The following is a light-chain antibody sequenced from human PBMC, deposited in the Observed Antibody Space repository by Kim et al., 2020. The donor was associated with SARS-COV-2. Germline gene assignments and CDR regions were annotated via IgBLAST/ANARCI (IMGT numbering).Light chain of an antibody. V-gene: IGLV3-1*01. CDR2: QDS. CDR3: QAWDSSTAV. CDR1: KLGDKY. J-gene: IGLJ2*01. Sequence: GAPRQTASITCSGDKLGDKYACWYQQKPGQAPVLVIYQDSKRPSGIPERFSGSSSGNTATLTISGTQAMDEADYYCQAWDSSTAVFGGGTQLTVL.